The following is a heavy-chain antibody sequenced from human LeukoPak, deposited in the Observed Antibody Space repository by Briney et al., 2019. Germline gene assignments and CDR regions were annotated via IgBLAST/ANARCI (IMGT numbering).Heavy chain of an antibody. CDR1: GYTFTSYA. D-gene: IGHD3-22*01. V-gene: IGHV1-3*01. Sequence: ASVKVSCKASGYTFTSYAMHWVRQAPGQRLEWMGWINAGNGNTKYSQKFQGRVTITRDTSASTAYMELSSLRSEDTAVYYCARLFPSYYYDSSGYYYLDYWGQGTLVTVSS. CDR3: ARLFPSYYYDSSGYYYLDY. CDR2: INAGNGNT. J-gene: IGHJ4*02.